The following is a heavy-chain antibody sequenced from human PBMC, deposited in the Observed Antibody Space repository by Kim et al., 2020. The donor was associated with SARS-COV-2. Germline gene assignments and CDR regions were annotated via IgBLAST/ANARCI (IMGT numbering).Heavy chain of an antibody. CDR1: GFTFSSYS. J-gene: IGHJ3*02. V-gene: IGHV3-48*02. D-gene: IGHD3-10*01. Sequence: GGSLRLSCAASGFTFSSYSMNWVRQAPGKGLEWVSYISSSSTIYYADSVKGRFTISRDNAKNSLYLQMNSLRDEDTAVYYCARGKPYTYYYGSGSYSTSPFEAFDIWGQGTMVTVSA. CDR3: ARGKPYTYYYGSGSYSTSPFEAFDI. CDR2: ISSSSTI.